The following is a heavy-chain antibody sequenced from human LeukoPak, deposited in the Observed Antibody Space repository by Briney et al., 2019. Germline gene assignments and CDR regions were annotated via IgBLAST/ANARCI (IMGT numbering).Heavy chain of an antibody. CDR1: GFTFSSYA. D-gene: IGHD5-12*01. V-gene: IGHV3-30*02. CDR2: IRYDGSNK. J-gene: IGHJ6*03. Sequence: PGGSLRLSCAASGFTFSSYAMSWVRQAPGKGLEWVAFIRYDGSNKYYADSVKGRFTISRDNSKNTLYLQMNSLRAEDTAVYYCAKQSDTHSLPTTHYYMDVWGKGTTVTVSS. CDR3: AKQSDTHSLPTTHYYMDV.